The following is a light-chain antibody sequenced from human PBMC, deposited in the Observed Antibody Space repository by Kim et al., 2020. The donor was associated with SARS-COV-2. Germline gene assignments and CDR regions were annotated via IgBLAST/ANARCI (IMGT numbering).Light chain of an antibody. CDR3: QQSNNFPIT. J-gene: IGKJ5*01. V-gene: IGKV1-12*01. CDR2: AAS. Sequence: DVQMTQSPSSVSASVGDRVIITCRASQGIASWLAWYQQKPGKAPRLLVFAASALQDGVPSRFSGSGFGTHFTLTINSLQPEDFATSYCQQSNNFPITFGQGTRLEIK. CDR1: QGIASW.